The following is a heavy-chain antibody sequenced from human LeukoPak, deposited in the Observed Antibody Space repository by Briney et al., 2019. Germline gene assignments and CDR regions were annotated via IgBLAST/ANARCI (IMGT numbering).Heavy chain of an antibody. Sequence: SETLSLTCTVSGGSISSYYWSWVRQPAGKGLEWIGRIYTSGSTNYNTSLKRRVTMSVDTSKNQFSLKLSSVTAADTAVYYCARDHYDILTGYSDAAFDYWGQGTLVTVSS. CDR1: GGSISSYY. CDR2: IYTSGST. D-gene: IGHD3-9*01. V-gene: IGHV4-4*07. J-gene: IGHJ4*02. CDR3: ARDHYDILTGYSDAAFDY.